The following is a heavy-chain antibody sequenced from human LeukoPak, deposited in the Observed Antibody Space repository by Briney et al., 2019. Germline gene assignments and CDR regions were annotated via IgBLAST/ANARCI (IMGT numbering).Heavy chain of an antibody. V-gene: IGHV4-38-2*02. J-gene: IGHJ5*02. Sequence: SETLSLTCTVPGYSISGLYYGAWIRQPPGRGREWIGNIFQSQTTYYNPSHHRRATSSVDTSNNQSSPQLTSVTPADTALSYCARDPTIAATNLGSWGQGMLVTVSS. CDR1: GYSISGLYY. CDR2: IFQSQTT. CDR3: ARDPTIAATNLGS. D-gene: IGHD6-13*01.